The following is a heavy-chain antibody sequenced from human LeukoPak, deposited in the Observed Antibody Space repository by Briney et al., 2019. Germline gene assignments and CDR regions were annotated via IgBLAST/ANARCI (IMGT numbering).Heavy chain of an antibody. V-gene: IGHV3-30*01. CDR3: ARDHAPTFDSSGYFGY. CDR2: ISYDGSNK. Sequence: GGSLRLSCAASGFTFSSYAMHWVRQAPGKGLEWVAVISYDGSNKYYADSVKGRFTISRDNSKNTLYLQMNSLRAGDTAVYYCARDHAPTFDSSGYFGYWGQGTLVTVSS. J-gene: IGHJ4*02. CDR1: GFTFSSYA. D-gene: IGHD3-22*01.